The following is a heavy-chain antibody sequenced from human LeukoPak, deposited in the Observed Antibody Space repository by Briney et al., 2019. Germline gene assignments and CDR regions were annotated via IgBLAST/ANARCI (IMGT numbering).Heavy chain of an antibody. CDR3: AKDGRGGIAVAASYYYYMDV. Sequence: GGCLRLSCAASGFTFDDYTMHWVRQAPGKGLEWVALISWDGGSTYYADSVKGRFTISRDNSKNSLYLQMNSLRTEDTALYYCAKDGRGGIAVAASYYYYMDVWGKGTTVTVSS. J-gene: IGHJ6*03. D-gene: IGHD6-19*01. V-gene: IGHV3-43*01. CDR1: GFTFDDYT. CDR2: ISWDGGST.